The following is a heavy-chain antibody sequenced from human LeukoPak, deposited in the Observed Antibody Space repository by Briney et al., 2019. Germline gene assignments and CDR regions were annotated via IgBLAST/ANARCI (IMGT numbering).Heavy chain of an antibody. Sequence: GGSLRLSCAASGFTVSSNYMSWVRQAPGKGLEWVSVIYSGGSTYYADSVKGRFTISRDNSKNTLYLQMNSLRAEDTAVYYCAKDQGIAARPGTFGFDYWGQGTLVTVSS. CDR2: IYSGGST. CDR1: GFTVSSNY. CDR3: AKDQGIAARPGTFGFDY. V-gene: IGHV3-66*01. D-gene: IGHD6-6*01. J-gene: IGHJ4*02.